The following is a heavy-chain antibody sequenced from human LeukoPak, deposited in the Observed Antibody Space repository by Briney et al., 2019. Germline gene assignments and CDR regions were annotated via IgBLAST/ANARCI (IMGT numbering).Heavy chain of an antibody. J-gene: IGHJ4*02. V-gene: IGHV3-7*01. CDR3: ARDDNWNDYYFDY. D-gene: IGHD1-1*01. CDR2: IKQDGSEK. Sequence: PGGSLRLSCAASGFSFSSHSMNWVRQAPGKGLEWVANIKQDGSEKYYVDSVKGRFTISRDNAKNSLYLQMNSLRAEDTAVYYCARDDNWNDYYFDYWGQGTLVTVSS. CDR1: GFSFSSHS.